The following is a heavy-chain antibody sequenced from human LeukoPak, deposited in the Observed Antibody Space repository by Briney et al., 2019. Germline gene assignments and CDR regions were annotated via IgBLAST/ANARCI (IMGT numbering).Heavy chain of an antibody. J-gene: IGHJ4*02. CDR1: GGSVCSGSYY. V-gene: IGHV4-61*01. Sequence: SETLSLTCTVSGGSVCSGSYYCSWIRQPPGKGLEWIGHIYHTGSTNYNPSLKSRVTISLDTSKNQFSLKLTSVSAADPAVYYCARDVRTINVLTGYYRPYYFDYWGQGTLVTVSS. D-gene: IGHD3-9*01. CDR2: IYHTGST. CDR3: ARDVRTINVLTGYYRPYYFDY.